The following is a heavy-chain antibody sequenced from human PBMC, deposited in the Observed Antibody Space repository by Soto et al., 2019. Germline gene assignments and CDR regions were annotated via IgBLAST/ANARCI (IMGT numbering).Heavy chain of an antibody. D-gene: IGHD4-17*01. CDR1: GYSFTSYW. CDR2: IYPGDSDT. Sequence: EVPLVQSGAEVKKPGESLKISCKGSGYSFTSYWIGWVRQMPGNGLEWLAIIYPGDSDTRYSPSFQGQVTISADKSISPAYLQWSSLKASDTAMYYCERSYDGYSPDYWGQGTLVTVSS. V-gene: IGHV5-51*03. CDR3: ERSYDGYSPDY. J-gene: IGHJ4*02.